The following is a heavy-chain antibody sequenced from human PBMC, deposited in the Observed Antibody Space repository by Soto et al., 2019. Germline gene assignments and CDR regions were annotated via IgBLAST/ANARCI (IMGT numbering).Heavy chain of an antibody. CDR1: GVSISSAY. J-gene: IGHJ3*02. D-gene: IGHD3-22*01. CDR3: ARGYFDSRGYSNTFDI. V-gene: IGHV4-59*01. Sequence: SETLSLTCPVSGVSISSAYWSWIRQPPGKGPEWIGYIHNSGGTNYNPSLKSRVTFSVDTSKNQFSLRLSSVTTADTAMYYCARGYFDSRGYSNTFDIWGQGTMVTVSS. CDR2: IHNSGGT.